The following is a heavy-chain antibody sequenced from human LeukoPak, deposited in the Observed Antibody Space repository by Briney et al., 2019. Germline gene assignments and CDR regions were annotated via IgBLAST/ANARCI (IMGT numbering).Heavy chain of an antibody. J-gene: IGHJ4*02. CDR2: ISRSSSTI. Sequence: GGSLRLSCAASGFTFSRYSMSWVRQAPGKGLEWVSYISRSSSTIHYADSVKGRFTISRDNAKSSLFLQMNSLRAEDTAVYYCARDGGATMVRGVVTYDSWGQGTLVTVSS. V-gene: IGHV3-48*04. D-gene: IGHD3-10*01. CDR3: ARDGGATMVRGVVTYDS. CDR1: GFTFSRYS.